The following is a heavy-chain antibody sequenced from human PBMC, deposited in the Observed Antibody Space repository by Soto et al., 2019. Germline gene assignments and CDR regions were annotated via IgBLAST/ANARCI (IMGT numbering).Heavy chain of an antibody. Sequence: ASVKVSCKASGYTFIGFYMHWVRQAPGQGLEWMGFINPNNGVTKYAQRFQGRVTMTRDTSISTAYMEVSRLRPDDTAVYYCARGPRYGMDVWGQGTTVTVSS. CDR3: ARGPRYGMDV. J-gene: IGHJ6*02. CDR1: GYTFIGFY. CDR2: INPNNGVT. V-gene: IGHV1-2*02.